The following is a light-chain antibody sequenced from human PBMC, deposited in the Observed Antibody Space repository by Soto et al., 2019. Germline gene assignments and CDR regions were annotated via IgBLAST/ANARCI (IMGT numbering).Light chain of an antibody. Sequence: QSVLTQPPSASGTPGQRVTISCSGSSSNIGSNTVNWYQHLPRAAPKLLIQSNNQRPSGVPDRFSGSQSGTSASLAISGLQSEDEAEYYCAVWDDSLKGYVFGTGTKLTVL. J-gene: IGLJ1*01. CDR2: SNN. V-gene: IGLV1-44*01. CDR1: SSNIGSNT. CDR3: AVWDDSLKGYV.